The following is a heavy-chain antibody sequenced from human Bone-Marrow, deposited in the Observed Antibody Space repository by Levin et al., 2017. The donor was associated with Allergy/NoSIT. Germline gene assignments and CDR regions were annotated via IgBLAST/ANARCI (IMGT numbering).Heavy chain of an antibody. D-gene: IGHD6-13*01. J-gene: IGHJ4*02. CDR3: AKDLYSSSWYNDAASDY. CDR2: ISYDGSNK. CDR1: GFTFSSYG. V-gene: IGHV3-30*18. Sequence: GESLKISCAASGFTFSSYGMHWVRQAPGKGLEWVAVISYDGSNKYYADSVKGRFTISRDNSKNTLYLQMNSLRAEDTAVYYCAKDLYSSSWYNDAASDYWGQGTLVTVSS.